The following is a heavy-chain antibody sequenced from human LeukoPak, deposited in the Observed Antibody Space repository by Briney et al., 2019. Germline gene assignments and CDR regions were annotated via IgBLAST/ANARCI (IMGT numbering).Heavy chain of an antibody. Sequence: SVKVSCKASGYTFTSYDINWVRQATGQGLEWMGGIIPIFGTANYAQKFQGRVTITADESTSTAYMELSSLRSEDTAVYYCARDVGYCTNGVCSGDYWGQGTLVTVSS. V-gene: IGHV1-69*13. D-gene: IGHD2-8*01. CDR1: GYTFTSYD. J-gene: IGHJ4*02. CDR3: ARDVGYCTNGVCSGDY. CDR2: IIPIFGTA.